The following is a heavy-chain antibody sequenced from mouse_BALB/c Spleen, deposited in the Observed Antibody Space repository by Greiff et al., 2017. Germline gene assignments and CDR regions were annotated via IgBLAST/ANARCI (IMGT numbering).Heavy chain of an antibody. D-gene: IGHD4-1*01. CDR2: ISDGGSYT. CDR1: GFTFSDYY. J-gene: IGHJ3*01. V-gene: IGHV5-4*02. Sequence: EVQRVESGGGLVKPGGSLKLSCAASGFTFSDYYMYWVRQTPEKRLEWVATISDGGSYTYYPDSVKGRFTISRDNAKNNLYLQMSSLKSEDTAMYDCASNWDESSWFAYWGQGTLVTVSA. CDR3: ASNWDESSWFAY.